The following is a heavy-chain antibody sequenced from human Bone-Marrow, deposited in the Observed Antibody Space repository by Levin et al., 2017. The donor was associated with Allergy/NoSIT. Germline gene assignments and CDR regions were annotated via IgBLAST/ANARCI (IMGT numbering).Heavy chain of an antibody. CDR3: ARGDYQLFGDFYLGDYFQH. D-gene: IGHD2-21*01. V-gene: IGHV4-4*02. Sequence: PSETLSLTCAVSGGSISTTHWWSWVRQPPGKGLEWIGEVYHSGASNYNPSLKSRVSISVDRSKNQFSLTLNSVTAADTAVYYCARGDYQLFGDFYLGDYFQHWGQGTRVTVSA. J-gene: IGHJ1*01. CDR1: GGSISTTHW. CDR2: VYHSGAS.